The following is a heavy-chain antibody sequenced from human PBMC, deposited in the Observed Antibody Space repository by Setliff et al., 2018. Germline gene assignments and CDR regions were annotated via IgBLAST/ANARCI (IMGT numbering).Heavy chain of an antibody. CDR3: ARPLSQFWSGYHTAAFDI. CDR2: MNPNSGNT. D-gene: IGHD3-3*01. CDR1: GYTFTSYD. Sequence: GESLKISCKGSGYTFTSYDINWVRQATGQGLEWMGWMNPNSGNTGYAQKFQGRVTITRNTSISTAYMELSSLRSEDTAVYYCARPLSQFWSGYHTAAFDIWGQGTMVTVSS. V-gene: IGHV1-8*02. J-gene: IGHJ3*02.